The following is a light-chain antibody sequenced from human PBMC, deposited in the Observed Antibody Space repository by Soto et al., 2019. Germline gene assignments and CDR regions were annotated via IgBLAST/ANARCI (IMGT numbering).Light chain of an antibody. CDR2: GAS. Sequence: EIVLTQSPGTLSLSPGERATLSCRASQSVSSSYLAWYQQKPGQAPRLLIYGASSRATGIPDRFSGRGSGTDFTLTISRLETEDFAVYYCQQYGTSPRTFGQGPRVDIK. J-gene: IGKJ1*01. V-gene: IGKV3-20*01. CDR3: QQYGTSPRT. CDR1: QSVSSSY.